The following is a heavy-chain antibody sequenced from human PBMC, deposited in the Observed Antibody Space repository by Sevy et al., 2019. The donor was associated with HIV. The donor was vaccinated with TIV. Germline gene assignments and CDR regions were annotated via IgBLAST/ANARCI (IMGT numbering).Heavy chain of an antibody. CDR2: IYTSGST. D-gene: IGHD1-7*01. V-gene: IGHV4-4*07. J-gene: IGHJ4*02. Sequence: SEILSLTCTVSGGSISSYYWSWIRQPAGKGLEWIGRIYTSGSTNYNPSLKSRVTMSVDTSKNQFSLKLSSVTAADTAVYYCAREGGIGGTTPPFDYWGQGTLVTVSS. CDR3: AREGGIGGTTPPFDY. CDR1: GGSISSYY.